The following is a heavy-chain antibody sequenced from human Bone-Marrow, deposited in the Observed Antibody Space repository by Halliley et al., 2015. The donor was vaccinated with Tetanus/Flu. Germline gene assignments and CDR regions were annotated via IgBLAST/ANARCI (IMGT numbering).Heavy chain of an antibody. D-gene: IGHD3-10*01. CDR1: GFTLTSST. CDR2: ITSGSTYI. J-gene: IGHJ4*02. V-gene: IGHV3-21*01. Sequence: VQLVQSGGGLVKPGGSLRLSCETPGFTLTSSTMNWVRQAPGKGLEWVASITSGSTYIYYADSVKGRFTVSRDNAKNSLFLQLSGLRVEDTAVYSCVKTKGFGDLLQPFDHWGQGTLVTVSS. CDR3: VKTKGFGDLLQPFDH.